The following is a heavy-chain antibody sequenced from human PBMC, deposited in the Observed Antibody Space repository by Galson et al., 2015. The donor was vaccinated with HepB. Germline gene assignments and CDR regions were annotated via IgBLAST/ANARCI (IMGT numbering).Heavy chain of an antibody. CDR1: GFTFSSYA. Sequence: SLRLSCAASGFTFSSYAMQWVRQAPGKGLEWVAAISSDGSNQYYADSVKGRFTISRDSSKNTLFLQVNSLRAEDTAVYYCARGRRDISGYYYCDSWGQGTLVTVSS. CDR3: ARGRRDISGYYYCDS. CDR2: ISSDGSNQ. J-gene: IGHJ4*02. D-gene: IGHD3-22*01. V-gene: IGHV3-30*04.